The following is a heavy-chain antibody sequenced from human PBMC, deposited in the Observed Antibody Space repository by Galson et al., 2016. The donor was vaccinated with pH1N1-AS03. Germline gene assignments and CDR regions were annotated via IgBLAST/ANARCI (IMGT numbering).Heavy chain of an antibody. D-gene: IGHD3-10*01. Sequence: SVKVSCKASGYSFPTYSFNWVRQAPGQGLEWLGWISAYSGDTHYARKFQGQVTISADTSNSTAYMQWNSLKASDTAMYYCARQRAVRAFDYWGQGTPVTVSS. V-gene: IGHV1-18*04. J-gene: IGHJ4*02. CDR2: ISAYSGDT. CDR1: GYSFPTYS. CDR3: ARQRAVRAFDY.